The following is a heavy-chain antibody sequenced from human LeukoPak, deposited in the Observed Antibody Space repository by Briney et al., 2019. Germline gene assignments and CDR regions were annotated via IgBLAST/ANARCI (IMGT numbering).Heavy chain of an antibody. CDR3: ASTPSAVGTYWFDP. CDR2: IYYSGNT. CDR1: GVSISSSNSY. J-gene: IGHJ5*02. D-gene: IGHD6-13*01. Sequence: SETLSLTCTVSGVSISSSNSYWGWIRQPPGKGLEWIGSIYYSGNTYYNPSLKSRVTISVDTSKNQFSLKLSSVTAADTAVYYCASTPSAVGTYWFDPWGQGTLVTVSS. V-gene: IGHV4-39*07.